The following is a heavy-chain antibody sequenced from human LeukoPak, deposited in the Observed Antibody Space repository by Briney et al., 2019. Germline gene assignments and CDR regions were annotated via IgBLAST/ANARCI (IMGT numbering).Heavy chain of an antibody. CDR2: ISSSSSYI. Sequence: PGGSLRLPCAASGFTFSSYSMNWVRQAPGKGLEWVSSISSSSSYIYYADSVKGRFTISRDNAKNSLYLQMNSLRAEDTAVYYCAREGGIVATTHFDYWGQGTLVTVSS. J-gene: IGHJ4*02. D-gene: IGHD5-12*01. CDR1: GFTFSSYS. CDR3: AREGGIVATTHFDY. V-gene: IGHV3-21*01.